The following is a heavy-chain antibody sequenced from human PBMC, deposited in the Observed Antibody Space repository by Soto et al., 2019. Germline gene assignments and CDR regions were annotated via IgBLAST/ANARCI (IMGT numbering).Heavy chain of an antibody. D-gene: IGHD5-12*01. CDR3: ARGYSGYDRIGDYYYYYYMDV. Sequence: QVQLVESGGGLVEPGGSLRLSCAASGFTFSDYYMSWIRQAPGKGLEWVSYISSSGSTIYYADSVKGRFTISRDNAKNSLYLQMNSLRAEDTAVYYCARGYSGYDRIGDYYYYYYMDVWGKGTTVTVSS. CDR2: ISSSGSTI. J-gene: IGHJ6*03. V-gene: IGHV3-11*01. CDR1: GFTFSDYY.